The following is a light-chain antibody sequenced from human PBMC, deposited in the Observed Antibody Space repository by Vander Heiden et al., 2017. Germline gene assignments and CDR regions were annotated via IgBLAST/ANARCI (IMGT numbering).Light chain of an antibody. CDR3: RQALQTPHH. Sequence: DIVMTQSPLSLPVTPGEPASISCRSSQSLLHSNGYNYLDWYLQKPGQSPQLLIYLGSSRASGVPDRFSGSGSGTDFTLKISRVEAEDVGIYYCRQALQTPHHFGHGTKVXIK. J-gene: IGKJ3*01. CDR2: LGS. V-gene: IGKV2-28*01. CDR1: QSLLHSNGYNY.